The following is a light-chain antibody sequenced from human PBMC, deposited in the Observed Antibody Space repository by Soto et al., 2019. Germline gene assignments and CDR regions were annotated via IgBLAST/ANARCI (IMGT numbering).Light chain of an antibody. CDR2: AAS. V-gene: IGKV1-39*01. CDR1: QGISTY. J-gene: IGKJ5*01. Sequence: DVQMTQTQSSLSESAGDRVTITCRASQGISTYLNWYQQKPGKAPKLLIYAASSLQSGVPSRFSGSGSGTDFTLTISSLQPEDFATYYGEQSYSTPLFGQGTRLEIK. CDR3: EQSYSTPL.